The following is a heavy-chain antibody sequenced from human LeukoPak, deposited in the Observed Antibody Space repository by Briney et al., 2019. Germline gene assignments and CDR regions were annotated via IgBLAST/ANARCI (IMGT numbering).Heavy chain of an antibody. D-gene: IGHD6-19*01. CDR2: INPNSGGT. V-gene: IGHV1-2*02. J-gene: IGHJ6*02. CDR3: AREGIAEANYYYYYGMDV. CDR1: GYTFTGYY. Sequence: ASVKVSCKASGYTFTGYYMHWVRQAPGQGLEWMGWINPNSGGTNYAQKFQGRVTMTRDTSISTAYMELSRLRSDDTAVYYCAREGIAEANYYYYYGMDVWGQGTTVTVSS.